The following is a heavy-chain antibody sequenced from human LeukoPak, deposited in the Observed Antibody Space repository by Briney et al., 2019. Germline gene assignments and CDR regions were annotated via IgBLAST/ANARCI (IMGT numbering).Heavy chain of an antibody. V-gene: IGHV3-7*01. D-gene: IGHD6-6*01. Sequence: PGGSLRLSCAASGFTFSSYAMSWVRQAPGKGLEWVANIKQDGSEKNYVDSVKGRFTISRDNAKNSLYLQMNSLRAEDTAVYYCARVYHSTSGRAIDYWGQGTLVTVSS. CDR1: GFTFSSYA. CDR3: ARVYHSTSGRAIDY. J-gene: IGHJ4*02. CDR2: IKQDGSEK.